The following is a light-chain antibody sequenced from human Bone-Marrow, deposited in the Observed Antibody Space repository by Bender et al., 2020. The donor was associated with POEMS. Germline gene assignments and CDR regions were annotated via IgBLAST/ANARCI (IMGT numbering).Light chain of an antibody. Sequence: QSALTQPPSASGSPGQSVTISCTGTSSDVGDYTAVSWYQQHPGKAPKLMIYEVTKRPAGVSRRFSGSKSGNTASLTISGLQAEDEADYYCSSYTSSSTWVFGGGTKLTVL. CDR2: EVT. V-gene: IGLV2-8*01. CDR3: SSYTSSSTWV. J-gene: IGLJ3*02. CDR1: SSDVGDYTA.